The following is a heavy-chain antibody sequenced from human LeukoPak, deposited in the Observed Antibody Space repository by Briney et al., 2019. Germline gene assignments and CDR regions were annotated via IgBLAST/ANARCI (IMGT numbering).Heavy chain of an antibody. CDR1: VGSISSSSYY. CDR2: IYYSGST. CDR3: ASPGHYYDSSGYYS. Sequence: SETLSLTCTVSVGSISSSSYYWGWIRQPPGKGLEWIGSIYYSGSTYYNPSLKSRVTISVDTSKNQFSPKLSSVTAADTAVYYCASPGHYYDSSGYYSWGQGTLVTVSS. V-gene: IGHV4-39*01. J-gene: IGHJ4*02. D-gene: IGHD3-22*01.